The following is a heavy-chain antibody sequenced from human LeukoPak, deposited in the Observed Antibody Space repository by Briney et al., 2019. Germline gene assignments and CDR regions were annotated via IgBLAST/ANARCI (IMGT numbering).Heavy chain of an antibody. CDR3: TRVEETATTAAIIRKYSYYYYYMDV. D-gene: IGHD4-11*01. Sequence: GGSLRLSCAAPGFTFSGYDMHWVRQAPGKGLEWVAFIRYDGSNKYYADSVKGRFTISRDNAKNSLYLQMSSLRAEDTAVYYCTRVEETATTAAIIRKYSYYYYYMDVWGKGNTVTVSS. J-gene: IGHJ6*03. CDR1: GFTFSGYD. V-gene: IGHV3-30*02. CDR2: IRYDGSNK.